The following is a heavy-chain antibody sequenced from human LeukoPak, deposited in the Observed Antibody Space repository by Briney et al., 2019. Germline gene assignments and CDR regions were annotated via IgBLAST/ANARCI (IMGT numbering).Heavy chain of an antibody. V-gene: IGHV4-61*02. D-gene: IGHD3-22*01. CDR1: GGSISSGSYY. CDR3: ARVTGYMIEDYFDY. J-gene: IGHJ4*02. Sequence: PSETLSLTCTVSGGSISSGSYYWSWIRQPAGKGLEWIGRIYTSGSTNYNPSLKSRVTISVDTSKNQFSLKLRSVTAADTAVYCCARVTGYMIEDYFDYWGQGTLVTVSS. CDR2: IYTSGST.